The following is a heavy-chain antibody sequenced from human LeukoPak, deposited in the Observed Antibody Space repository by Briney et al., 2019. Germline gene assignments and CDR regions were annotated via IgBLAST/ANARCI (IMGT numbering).Heavy chain of an antibody. D-gene: IGHD3-22*01. Sequence: GGSLRLSCVASGFTFSSYWMTWVRQAPGKGLEWVANIRGDGSKTYYVDSAKGRFTISRDNAKNSLYLQLNSLRPDDTALYYCARDGNYSDSCYYDVFDIWGQGTMVTVSP. CDR3: ARDGNYSDSCYYDVFDI. CDR1: GFTFSSYW. J-gene: IGHJ3*02. V-gene: IGHV3-7*01. CDR2: IRGDGSKT.